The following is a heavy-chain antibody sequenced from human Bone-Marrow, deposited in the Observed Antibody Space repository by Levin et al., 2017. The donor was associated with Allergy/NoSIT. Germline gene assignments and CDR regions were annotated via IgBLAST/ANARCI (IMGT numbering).Heavy chain of an antibody. D-gene: IGHD6-6*01. J-gene: IGHJ4*02. CDR3: AREADLIGARAPFDY. V-gene: IGHV4-39*07. CDR1: GGSISSSTHY. CDR2: IYYTGPT. Sequence: SQTLSLTCSVSGGSISSSTHYWAWVRQPPGKGLEWVGSIYYTGPTYYKLSLKSRVTISVDKFKNQFSLKLTSVTAADTAVYYCAREADLIGARAPFDYWGQGTLVSVSS.